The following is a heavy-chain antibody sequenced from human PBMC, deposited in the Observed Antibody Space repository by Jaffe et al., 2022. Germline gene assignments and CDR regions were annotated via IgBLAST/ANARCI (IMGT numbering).Heavy chain of an antibody. CDR2: MSPYSANT. D-gene: IGHD3-3*01. V-gene: IGHV1-8*01. CDR3: ARAFTISGVHKLRY. Sequence: QVQLVQSGAEVKKPGASVKVSCKASGYPFTSYDIIWVRQATGQGLEWMGWMSPYSANTAYAQKFQGRVNMTRNTSITTAYMELSSLRSEDTAVYYCARAFTISGVHKLRYWGQGTLVTVSS. CDR1: GYPFTSYD. J-gene: IGHJ4*02.